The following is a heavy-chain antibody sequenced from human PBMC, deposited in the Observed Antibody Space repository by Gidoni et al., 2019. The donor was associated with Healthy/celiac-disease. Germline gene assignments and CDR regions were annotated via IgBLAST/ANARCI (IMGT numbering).Heavy chain of an antibody. Sequence: QLQLQESGPGLVKPSETLSLTCTVSGGSISSSSYYWGWSRQPPGKGLEWIGSIYYSGSTYYNPSLKSRVTISVDTSKNQFSLKLSAVTAADTAVYYCARRGRHFDYWGQGTLVTVSS. CDR1: GGSISSSSYY. D-gene: IGHD3-16*01. CDR2: IYYSGST. CDR3: ARRGRHFDY. V-gene: IGHV4-39*01. J-gene: IGHJ4*02.